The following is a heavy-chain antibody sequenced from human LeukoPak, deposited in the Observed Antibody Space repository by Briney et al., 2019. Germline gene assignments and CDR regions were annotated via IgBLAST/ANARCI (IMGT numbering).Heavy chain of an antibody. J-gene: IGHJ4*02. V-gene: IGHV1-2*02. CDR2: ITPKSGDT. Sequence: ASVKVSCKASGYTFSDLYIHWVRQAPGQGLEYVGWITPKSGDTYSPQRFQGRVTMTRDAFISTAYMELSSLRSDDTAVYFCARVRLADERAWAYWGQGTLVTVSS. CDR3: ARVRLADERAWAY. D-gene: IGHD3-3*02. CDR1: GYTFSDLY.